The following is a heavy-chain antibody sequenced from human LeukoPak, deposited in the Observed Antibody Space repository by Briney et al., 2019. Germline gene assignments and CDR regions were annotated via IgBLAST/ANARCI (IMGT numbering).Heavy chain of an antibody. D-gene: IGHD3-10*01. CDR2: IMPIFGTA. J-gene: IGHJ5*02. Sequence: SVKVSCKASGGTFSSYAISWVRQAPGQGLEWMGGIMPIFGTANYAQKFQGRVTITADESTSTAYMELSSLRSEDTAVYYCATVDLYGSGSRATRNWFDPWGQGTLVTVSS. V-gene: IGHV1-69*13. CDR1: GGTFSSYA. CDR3: ATVDLYGSGSRATRNWFDP.